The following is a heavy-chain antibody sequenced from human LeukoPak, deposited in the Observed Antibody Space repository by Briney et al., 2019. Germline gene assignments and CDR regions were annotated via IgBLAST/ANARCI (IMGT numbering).Heavy chain of an antibody. D-gene: IGHD6-6*01. CDR1: GFSFSSYA. V-gene: IGHV3-21*01. J-gene: IGHJ3*02. CDR3: ARDPEYIDAFDI. Sequence: PGGSLRLSCAASGFSFSSYAMNWVRQAPGKGLEWVSSISSSSSYIYYADSVKGRFTISRDNAKNSLYLQMNSLRAEDTAVYYCARDPEYIDAFDIWGQGTMVTVSS. CDR2: ISSSSSYI.